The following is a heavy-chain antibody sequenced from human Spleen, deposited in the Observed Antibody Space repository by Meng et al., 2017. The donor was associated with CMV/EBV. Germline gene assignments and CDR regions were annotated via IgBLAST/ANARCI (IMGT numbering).Heavy chain of an antibody. J-gene: IGHJ6*02. V-gene: IGHV3-20*01. Sequence: GESLKISCVVSGSTFEDYGMSWVRQAPGKGLEWVSGINWNGGSTGYADSVKDLFTISRDNAKNSLYLQMNSLRAEDTALYHCARGLPMGGYYYYGMDVWGQGTTVTVSS. CDR1: GSTFEDYG. D-gene: IGHD3-10*01. CDR2: INWNGGST. CDR3: ARGLPMGGYYYYGMDV.